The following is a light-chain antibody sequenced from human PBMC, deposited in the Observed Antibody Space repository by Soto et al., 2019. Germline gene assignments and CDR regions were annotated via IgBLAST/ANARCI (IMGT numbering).Light chain of an antibody. CDR3: QQYYSSPFT. V-gene: IGKV4-1*01. J-gene: IGKJ3*01. CDR1: QSVLYSSKNKNY. Sequence: ETVMTQSPDSLAVSLGERATINCKSSQSVLYSSKNKNYLAWYQQKPGQPPKLLIYWASTRESGVPDRFSGSGSGTDFTLTINSLQAEDVAVYYCQQYYSSPFTFGPGTKVDIK. CDR2: WAS.